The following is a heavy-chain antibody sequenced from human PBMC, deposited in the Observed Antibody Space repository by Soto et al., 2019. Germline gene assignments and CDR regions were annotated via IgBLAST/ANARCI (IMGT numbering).Heavy chain of an antibody. V-gene: IGHV4-61*01. CDR1: GGSVSSGTYY. CDR2: FYYSGST. D-gene: IGHD4-4*01. J-gene: IGHJ6*02. Sequence: QVQLQESGPGLVKPSETLSLTCTVSGGSVSSGTYYWSWIRQPPGKGLEWIGYFYYSGSTNYNPSLKGRVTMSVDTSKNQFSLKLSSVTAADTAVFYCVRDGDYSLRGWDGMDVWGQGTTVTVSS. CDR3: VRDGDYSLRGWDGMDV.